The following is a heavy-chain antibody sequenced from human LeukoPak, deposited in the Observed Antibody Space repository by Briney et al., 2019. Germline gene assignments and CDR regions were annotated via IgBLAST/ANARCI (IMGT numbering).Heavy chain of an antibody. V-gene: IGHV4-59*01. CDR1: GASISSYY. CDR2: LYNSENI. J-gene: IGHJ5*02. CDR3: ARGKDYSGSGGYNWFDP. Sequence: PSETLSLTCTVSGASISSYYWTWIRQPPGKRLEWIGYLYNSENICYNPSLQSRVTISLDLSKNQFSLKLTSATAADTAVYYCARGKDYSGSGGYNWFDPWGQGTLVTVSS. D-gene: IGHD3-10*01.